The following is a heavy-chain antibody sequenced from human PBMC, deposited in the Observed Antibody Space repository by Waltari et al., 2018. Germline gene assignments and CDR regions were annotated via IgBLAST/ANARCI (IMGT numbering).Heavy chain of an antibody. Sequence: QVQLQESGPGLVKPSQTLSLTCTVSGGSISSGRYYWSWIRQPAGKGLEWIGYIYTSGSTNYNPSLKSRVTISVDTSKNQFSLKLSSVTAADTAVYYCARGGDIAARPRYFQHWGQGTLVTVSS. CDR3: ARGGDIAARPRYFQH. D-gene: IGHD6-6*01. CDR2: IYTSGST. CDR1: GGSISSGRYY. V-gene: IGHV4-61*09. J-gene: IGHJ1*01.